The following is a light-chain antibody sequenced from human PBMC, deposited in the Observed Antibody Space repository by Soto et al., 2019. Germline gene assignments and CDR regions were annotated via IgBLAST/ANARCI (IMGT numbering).Light chain of an antibody. J-gene: IGKJ3*01. CDR1: QSVSTY. Sequence: DIQMTQSPSSLSASVGDRVTITCRASQSVSTYLNWYQQKPGKAPKLLIYAASSLHSGVPSRFSGSGSGTDLTLTISSLQPEDFATYYCQQSYSTLTVGPGTKVVIK. V-gene: IGKV1-39*01. CDR3: QQSYSTLT. CDR2: AAS.